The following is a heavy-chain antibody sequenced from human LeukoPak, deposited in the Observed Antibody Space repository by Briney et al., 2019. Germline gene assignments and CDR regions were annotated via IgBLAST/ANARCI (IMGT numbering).Heavy chain of an antibody. D-gene: IGHD3-3*01. J-gene: IGHJ4*02. CDR3: ARGAEWLAYFDY. V-gene: IGHV3-48*03. Sequence: GGSLRLSCAASGFTFSSYEMNWVRQAPGKGLEWVSYISSSGSTIYYADSVKGRFTISRDNAKNSLYLQMNSLRAEDTAVYYCARGAEWLAYFDYWGQGTLVTVSS. CDR1: GFTFSSYE. CDR2: ISSSGSTI.